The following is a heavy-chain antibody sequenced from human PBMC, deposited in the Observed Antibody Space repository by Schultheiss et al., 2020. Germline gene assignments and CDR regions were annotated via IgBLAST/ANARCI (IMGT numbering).Heavy chain of an antibody. D-gene: IGHD5-24*01. CDR3: ASGMARGVFDY. J-gene: IGHJ4*02. Sequence: GGSLRLSCAASGFTFSSYDMHWVRQATGKGLEWVSAIGTAGDPYYPGSVKGRFTISRDNSKNTLYLQMNSLRAEDTAVYYCASGMARGVFDYWGQGTLVTVSS. CDR1: GFTFSSYD. V-gene: IGHV3-13*05. CDR2: IGTAGDP.